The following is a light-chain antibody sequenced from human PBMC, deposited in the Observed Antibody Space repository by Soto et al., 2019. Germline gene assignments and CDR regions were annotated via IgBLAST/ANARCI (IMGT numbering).Light chain of an antibody. V-gene: IGKV3-15*01. CDR3: QQYNNWPPCT. CDR2: AAS. CDR1: QCVSGN. Sequence: EIVMTQSPATLSVSLGERATLSCRASQCVSGNLAWYQQKPGQAPRLLIYAASTSATGVPARFSGSGSGTEYSLTISSLQYADVAVYYCQQYNNWPPCTFGQGTKLEIK. J-gene: IGKJ2*02.